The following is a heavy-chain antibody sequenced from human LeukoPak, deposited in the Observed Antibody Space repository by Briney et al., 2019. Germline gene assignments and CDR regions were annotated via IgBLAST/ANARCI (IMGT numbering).Heavy chain of an antibody. Sequence: GGSLRLSRAASGFTFSTYWMHWVRQAPGKGLVWVSRIKSDGSTNYADSVKGRFTISRDNAKNTVSLQMNSLRPEDTGVYYCARAPSEIGGYYPEYFRHWGQGTLVTVSS. CDR1: GFTFSTYW. CDR3: ARAPSEIGGYYPEYFRH. D-gene: IGHD3-22*01. V-gene: IGHV3-74*01. J-gene: IGHJ1*01. CDR2: IKSDGST.